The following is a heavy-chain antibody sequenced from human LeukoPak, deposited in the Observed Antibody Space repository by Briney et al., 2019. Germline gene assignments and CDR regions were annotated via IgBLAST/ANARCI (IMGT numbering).Heavy chain of an antibody. CDR3: ASLKAGWRIDY. D-gene: IGHD2-15*01. J-gene: IGHJ4*02. Sequence: TLSLTCTVSGGSISSGDYYWSWIRQPPGKGLEWIGYIYYSGSTYYNPSLKSRVTISVDTSKNQFSLSLTSVTAADTALYYCASLKAGWRIDYWGQGTLVTVSS. V-gene: IGHV4-30-4*01. CDR2: IYYSGST. CDR1: GGSISSGDYY.